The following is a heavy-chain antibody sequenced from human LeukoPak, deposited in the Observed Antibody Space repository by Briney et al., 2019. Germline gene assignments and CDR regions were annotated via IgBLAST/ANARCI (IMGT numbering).Heavy chain of an antibody. CDR1: GFSFTNYE. Sequence: PGGSLRLSCVASGFSFTNYEMSWVRQTPGKGLQWISYISSSGNTIYYADSVKGRFTISRDNDKDSLFLQMNSLRVDDTGLYYCARGSGHDFLPLKPFWPENFDSWGHGSLVTVSS. D-gene: IGHD3-3*02. V-gene: IGHV3-48*03. CDR2: ISSSGNTI. J-gene: IGHJ4*01. CDR3: ARGSGHDFLPLKPFWPENFDS.